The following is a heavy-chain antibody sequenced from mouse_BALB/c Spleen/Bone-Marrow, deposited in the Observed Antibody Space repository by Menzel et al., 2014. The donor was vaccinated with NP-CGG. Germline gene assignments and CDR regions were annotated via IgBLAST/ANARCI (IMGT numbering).Heavy chain of an antibody. J-gene: IGHJ4*01. CDR1: GYSFTGYY. CDR2: ISCYNGAT. Sequence: LVRTGASVKISCKDSGYSFTGYYMHWVKQSHGKSLEWIGYISCYNGATSYNQKFKGKATFTVDTSSSTAYMQFNSLTSEDSAVYYCAGRGNPIVYYAMDYWGQGTSVTVSS. CDR3: AGRGNPIVYYAMDY. V-gene: IGHV1S34*01.